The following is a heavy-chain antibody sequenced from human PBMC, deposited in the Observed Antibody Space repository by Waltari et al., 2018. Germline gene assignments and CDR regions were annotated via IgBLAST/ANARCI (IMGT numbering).Heavy chain of an antibody. D-gene: IGHD3-3*01. CDR2: ISGDGSTI. CDR1: GFPLSGTW. J-gene: IGHJ4*02. Sequence: EVQLVESGGGLVHPGGSLRLSCAASGFPLSGTWLHCVRQVPGKGLVWVSRISGDGSTINYADSVKGRFTISRDTAKNTLYLQMNSLRAEDTAVYYCARGADLRGQGILVTVSS. CDR3: ARGADL. V-gene: IGHV3-74*01.